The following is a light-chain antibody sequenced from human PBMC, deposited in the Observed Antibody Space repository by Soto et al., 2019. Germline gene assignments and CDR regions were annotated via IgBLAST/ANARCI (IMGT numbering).Light chain of an antibody. CDR3: SSYTSSRTVV. CDR2: DVS. CDR1: SSDVGGYNY. Sequence: QSALTQPASVSGSPGQSITISCTGTSSDVGGYNYVSWYQQHPAKAPKLLIYDVSTRPSGVSNRFSGSKSGNTASLTISGRQAEDEADYYCSSYTSSRTVVFGGGTKVTVL. J-gene: IGLJ2*01. V-gene: IGLV2-14*01.